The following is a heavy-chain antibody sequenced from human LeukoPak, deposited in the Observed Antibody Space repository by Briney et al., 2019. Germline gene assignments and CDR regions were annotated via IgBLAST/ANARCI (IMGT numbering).Heavy chain of an antibody. J-gene: IGHJ4*02. CDR2: IYHSGST. D-gene: IGHD3-10*01. V-gene: IGHV4-38-2*02. Sequence: PSETLSLTCTVSGYSISSGYYWGWIRQPPGKGLEWIGSIYHSGSTYYNPSLKSRVTISVDTSKNQFSLKLSSVTAADTAVYYCARGYYYGSGSYYKPDFDYWGQGTLVTVSS. CDR1: GYSISSGYY. CDR3: ARGYYYGSGSYYKPDFDY.